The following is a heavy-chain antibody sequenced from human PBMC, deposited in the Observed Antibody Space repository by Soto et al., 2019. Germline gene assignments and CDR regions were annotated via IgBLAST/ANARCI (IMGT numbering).Heavy chain of an antibody. CDR1: GFTFSSYA. V-gene: IGHV3-30-3*01. J-gene: IGHJ4*02. CDR2: ISYDGSNK. D-gene: IGHD4-17*01. Sequence: QVQLVESGGGVVQPGRSLRLSCAASGFTFSSYAMHWVRQAPGKGLEWVAVISYDGSNKYYADSVKGRFTISRDNSKNTLYLQTNSLRAEDTAVYYCAKAARTDYGDYAPYYFDYWGQGTLVTVSS. CDR3: AKAARTDYGDYAPYYFDY.